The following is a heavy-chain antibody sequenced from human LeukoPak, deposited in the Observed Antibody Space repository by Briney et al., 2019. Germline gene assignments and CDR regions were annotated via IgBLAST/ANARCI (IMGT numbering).Heavy chain of an antibody. CDR2: ISGGTT. CDR1: GFTISTYG. V-gene: IGHV3-23*01. CDR3: AKSVYPSGNY. Sequence: GGSLRLSCAASGFTISTYGMSWVRQAPGKGLEWVSSISGGTTYYADSVKGRFTISRDNSKNTVSLQMNSLRAEDTAVYYCAKSVYPSGNYWGQGTLVTVSS. J-gene: IGHJ4*02. D-gene: IGHD3-10*01.